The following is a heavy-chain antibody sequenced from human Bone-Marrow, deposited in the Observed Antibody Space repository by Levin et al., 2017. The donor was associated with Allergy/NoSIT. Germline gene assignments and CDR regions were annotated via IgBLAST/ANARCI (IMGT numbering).Heavy chain of an antibody. D-gene: IGHD3-22*01. V-gene: IGHV2-5*02. J-gene: IGHJ4*02. CDR1: DFSLNTRGVG. CDR2: IYWDDDK. CDR3: VHTTLIVTDIKDELYFDY. Sequence: KGSGPTLVKPTQTLMLTCTFSDFSLNTRGVGVGWVRRPPGKALEWLAVIYWDDDKDYSPSLKSRLTITKDTSRKQVVLTMTNMDPVDTATYYCVHTTLIVTDIKDELYFDYWGQGTLVTVSS.